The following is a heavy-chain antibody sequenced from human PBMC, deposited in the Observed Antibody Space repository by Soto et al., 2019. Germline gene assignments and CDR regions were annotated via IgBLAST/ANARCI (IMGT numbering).Heavy chain of an antibody. D-gene: IGHD3-16*01. CDR1: GFTFSSYS. V-gene: IGHV3-48*02. CDR3: ARDSRGPMDYVWGSKGAFDI. Sequence: EVQLVESGGGLVQPGGSLRLSCAASGFTFSSYSMNWVRQAPGKGLEWVSYISSSSSTIYYADSVKGRFTISRDNAKNSLYLQMNSLRDEDTAVYYCARDSRGPMDYVWGSKGAFDIWGQGTMVTVSS. J-gene: IGHJ3*02. CDR2: ISSSSSTI.